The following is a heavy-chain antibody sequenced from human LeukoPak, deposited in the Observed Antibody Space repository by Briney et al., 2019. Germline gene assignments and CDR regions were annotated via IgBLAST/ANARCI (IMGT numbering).Heavy chain of an antibody. CDR1: GGSISSTRYY. CDR2: IYYSGST. V-gene: IGHV4-39*07. J-gene: IGHJ6*03. D-gene: IGHD6-6*01. Sequence: SETLSLTCTVSGGSISSTRYYWGWIRQPPGKGLEWIGSIYYSGSTYYNPSLKSRVTMSVDRSKNQFSLKLSSVTAADTAVYYCARAVEGGYSSSSWGYYYYMDVWGKGTTVTVSS. CDR3: ARAVEGGYSSSSWGYYYYMDV.